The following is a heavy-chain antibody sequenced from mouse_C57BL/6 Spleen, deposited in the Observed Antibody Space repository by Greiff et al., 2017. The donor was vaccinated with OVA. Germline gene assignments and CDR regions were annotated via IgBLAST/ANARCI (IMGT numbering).Heavy chain of an antibody. V-gene: IGHV1-5*01. Sequence: EVQLQQSGPVLARPGASVKMSCKTSGYTFTSYWMHWVKQRPGQGLEWIGAIYPGNSDTSYNQKFKGKAKLTAVTSASTAYMELSSLTNEDSAVYYCLYYDYGWYFDVWGTGTTVTVSS. CDR3: LYYDYGWYFDV. D-gene: IGHD2-4*01. CDR1: GYTFTSYW. J-gene: IGHJ1*03. CDR2: IYPGNSDT.